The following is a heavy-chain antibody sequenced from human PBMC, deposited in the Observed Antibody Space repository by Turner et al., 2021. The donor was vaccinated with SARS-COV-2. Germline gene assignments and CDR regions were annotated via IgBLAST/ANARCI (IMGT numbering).Heavy chain of an antibody. J-gene: IGHJ4*02. CDR2: IWYDGSNK. V-gene: IGHV3-33*01. Sequence: QVQLVESGGGVVQPGRFLILSCAASGFTFSSYGMHWVRQAPGKGLEWVAVIWYDGSNKYYADSVKGRFTISRDNSKNTLYLQMNSLGAEDTAVYYCARDGGYSGYAYFDYWGQGTLVTVSS. D-gene: IGHD5-12*01. CDR3: ARDGGYSGYAYFDY. CDR1: GFTFSSYG.